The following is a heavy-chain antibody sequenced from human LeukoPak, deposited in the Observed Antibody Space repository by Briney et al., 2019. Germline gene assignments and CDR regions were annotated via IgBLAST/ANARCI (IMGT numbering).Heavy chain of an antibody. Sequence: SETLSLTCAVYGGSFSGYYWSWIRQPPGKGLEWIGEINHSGSTNHNPSLKSRVTISVDTSKSQFSLKLSSVTAADTAVYYCARQRSSGLRVEDYWGQGTLVTVSS. D-gene: IGHD6-19*01. CDR1: GGSFSGYY. V-gene: IGHV4-34*01. J-gene: IGHJ4*02. CDR2: INHSGST. CDR3: ARQRSSGLRVEDY.